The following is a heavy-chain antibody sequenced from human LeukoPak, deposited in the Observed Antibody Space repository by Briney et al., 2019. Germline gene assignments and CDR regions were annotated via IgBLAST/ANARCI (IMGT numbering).Heavy chain of an antibody. CDR3: ARSSGSYLLFDY. CDR2: IYSGGNT. CDR1: GFTVSSNY. Sequence: GGSLRLSCAASGFTVSSNYMSWVRQAPGKGLEWVSVIYSGGNTYYADSVTGRFTISRDNSKNTLYLQMNSLRAEDTAVYYCARSSGSYLLFDYWGQGTLVTVSS. D-gene: IGHD1-26*01. V-gene: IGHV3-66*01. J-gene: IGHJ4*02.